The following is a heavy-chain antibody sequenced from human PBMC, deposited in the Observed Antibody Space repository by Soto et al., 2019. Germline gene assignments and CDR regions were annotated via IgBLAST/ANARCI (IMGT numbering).Heavy chain of an antibody. D-gene: IGHD2-2*01. CDR1: GYTFTSYG. CDR3: ARDRDLKDIVVVPAAMFGDSYYGMDV. V-gene: IGHV1-18*01. CDR2: ISAYNGNT. J-gene: IGHJ6*02. Sequence: ASVKVSCKASGYTFTSYGISWVRQAPGQGLEWMGWISAYNGNTNYAQKLQGRVTMTTDTSTSTAYMELRSLRSDDTAVYYCARDRDLKDIVVVPAAMFGDSYYGMDVWGQGTTVTVSS.